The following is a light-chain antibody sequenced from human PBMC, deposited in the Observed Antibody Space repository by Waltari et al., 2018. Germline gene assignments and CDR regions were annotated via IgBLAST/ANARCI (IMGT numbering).Light chain of an antibody. CDR3: QQYSNWPPWT. J-gene: IGKJ1*01. V-gene: IGKV3-15*01. Sequence: EVVMTQSPVTLSASPGERSTLSCRASQSVSNNLAWYQHKPGQAPRLVMYDASTRASGLPARFSGTGSGREFTLTINSLQSEDVAIYYCQQYSNWPPWTFGQGTTVEIK. CDR1: QSVSNN. CDR2: DAS.